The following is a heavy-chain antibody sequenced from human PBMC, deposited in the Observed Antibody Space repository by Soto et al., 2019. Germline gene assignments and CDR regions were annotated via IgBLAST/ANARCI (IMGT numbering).Heavy chain of an antibody. D-gene: IGHD1-20*01. CDR2: ISGIGGST. CDR1: GFTFSKYS. Sequence: EVQLLESGGGLVQPGGSLRISCAASGFTFSKYSMSWVRQAPGKGLEWVSGISGIGGSTYYADSVKGRFTISRDNSKNTLYLQMNSLRDEDTAVYSCAKSYGDTWKLYYFDSWGQGTLVTVSS. J-gene: IGHJ4*02. V-gene: IGHV3-23*01. CDR3: AKSYGDTWKLYYFDS.